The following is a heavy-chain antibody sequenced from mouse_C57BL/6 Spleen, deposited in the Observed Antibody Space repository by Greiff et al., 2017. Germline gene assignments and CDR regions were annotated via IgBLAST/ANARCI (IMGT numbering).Heavy chain of an antibody. D-gene: IGHD2-3*01. Sequence: EVQLVESGGGLVQPGGSLSLSCAASGFTFTDYYMSWVRQPPGKALEWLGFIRNKANGYTTEYSASVKGRFTISRANSQRILYLQLIALRAEASATYGGGRYRDGYYFDYWGQGTTLTVSA. CDR2: IRNKANGYTT. J-gene: IGHJ2*01. CDR3: GRYRDGYYFDY. V-gene: IGHV7-3*01. CDR1: GFTFTDYY.